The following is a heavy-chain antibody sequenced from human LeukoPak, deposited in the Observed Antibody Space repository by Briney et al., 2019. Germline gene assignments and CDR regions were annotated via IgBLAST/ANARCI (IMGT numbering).Heavy chain of an antibody. CDR1: GYTLTELS. D-gene: IGHD3-9*01. Sequence: ASVKVSCKVSGYTLTELSMHWVRQAPGKGLEWMGGFDPEDGETIYAQKFQGRVTMTEDTSTDTAYMELSSLRSEDTAVYYCATFGGEGLRYFDWSFDYWGQGTLVTVSS. CDR2: FDPEDGET. J-gene: IGHJ4*02. V-gene: IGHV1-24*01. CDR3: ATFGGEGLRYFDWSFDY.